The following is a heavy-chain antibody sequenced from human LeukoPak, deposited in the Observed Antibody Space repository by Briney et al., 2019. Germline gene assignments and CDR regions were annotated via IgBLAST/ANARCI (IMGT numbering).Heavy chain of an antibody. CDR3: AKVRIVVVTAHLRWYFDL. J-gene: IGHJ2*01. CDR1: GFTFSSYS. D-gene: IGHD2-21*02. V-gene: IGHV3-23*01. CDR2: ISGSGGST. Sequence: GGSLRLSCAASGFTFSSYSMIWVRQAPGKGLEWVSAISGSGGSTYYADSVKGRFTISRDNSKNTLYLQMNSLRAEDTAVYYCAKVRIVVVTAHLRWYFDLWGRGTLVTVSS.